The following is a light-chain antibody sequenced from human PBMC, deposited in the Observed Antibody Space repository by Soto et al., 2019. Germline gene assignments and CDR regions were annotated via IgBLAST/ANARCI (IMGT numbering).Light chain of an antibody. Sequence: NFMLTQPHSVSESPGKTVTISCTRSSGSIASNYVQWYQQRPGSATTTVIYEDNQRPSGVPDRFSCSIDRSSNSASLTISGLKTEDEADYYCQSYDSSNHVVFGGGTKLTVL. V-gene: IGLV6-57*03. CDR3: QSYDSSNHVV. CDR1: SGSIASNY. CDR2: EDN. J-gene: IGLJ2*01.